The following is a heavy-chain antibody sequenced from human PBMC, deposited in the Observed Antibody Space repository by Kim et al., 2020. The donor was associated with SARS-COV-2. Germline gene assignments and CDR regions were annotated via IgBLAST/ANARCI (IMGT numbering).Heavy chain of an antibody. Sequence: ASVKVSCKASGYTFTSYDINWVRQATGQGLEWMGWMNPNSGNTGYAQKFQGRVTMTRNTSISTAYMELSSLRSEDTAVYYCARRSSGSYRYFYYYYHMDVWGKRTTVAVSS. D-gene: IGHD1-26*01. CDR3: ARRSSGSYRYFYYYYHMDV. J-gene: IGHJ6*03. V-gene: IGHV1-8*01. CDR1: GYTFTSYD. CDR2: MNPNSGNT.